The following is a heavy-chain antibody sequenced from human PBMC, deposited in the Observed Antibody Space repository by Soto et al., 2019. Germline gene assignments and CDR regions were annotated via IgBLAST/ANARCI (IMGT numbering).Heavy chain of an antibody. J-gene: IGHJ4*02. D-gene: IGHD2-15*01. CDR2: IWYDGSNK. CDR1: GFTFSSYG. V-gene: IGHV3-33*01. Sequence: QVQLVESGGGVVQPGRSLRLSCAASGFTFSSYGMHWVRQAPGKGLEWVAVIWYDGSNKYYADSVKGRFTISRDNSKNTLYLQMTSLRAEDTAVYYCARNHLVVPHRVIDYWGQGTLVTVSS. CDR3: ARNHLVVPHRVIDY.